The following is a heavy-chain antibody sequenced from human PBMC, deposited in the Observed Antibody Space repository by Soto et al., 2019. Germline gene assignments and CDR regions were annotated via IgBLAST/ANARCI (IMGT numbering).Heavy chain of an antibody. CDR1: GYTFTGYY. CDR3: ARDRGVSCYRGLKYVMDV. J-gene: IGHJ6*02. CDR2: INPNNGVT. V-gene: IGHV1-2*02. Sequence: ASVKVSCKPSGYTFTGYYLHWVRQAPGQGLEWMGWINPNNGVTNYAQRFQGRVTLTRDTSISTAYMDLYRLRYDDTAVFYCARDRGVSCYRGLKYVMDVWGQGTTVTVSS. D-gene: IGHD3-10*01.